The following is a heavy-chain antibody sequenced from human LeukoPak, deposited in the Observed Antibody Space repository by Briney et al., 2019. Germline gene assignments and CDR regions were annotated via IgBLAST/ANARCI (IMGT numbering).Heavy chain of an antibody. CDR1: GYTFTSYW. J-gene: IGHJ4*02. V-gene: IGHV1-46*01. CDR2: INPSDGSI. Sequence: ASVKVSCKASGYTFTSYWIQWVRQAPGQGLEWMGLINPSDGSIAYAHRFQGRVTMTRDTSTSIVYMDLSGLRSEDTAVYYCAKAPRNSSTMLDYWGQGTLLTVSS. D-gene: IGHD6-13*01. CDR3: AKAPRNSSTMLDY.